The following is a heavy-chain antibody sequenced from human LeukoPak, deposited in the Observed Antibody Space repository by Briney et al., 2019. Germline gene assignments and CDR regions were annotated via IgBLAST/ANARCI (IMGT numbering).Heavy chain of an antibody. J-gene: IGHJ4*02. V-gene: IGHV3-23*01. CDR1: GFTRRSYA. CDR3: VGSTRVY. D-gene: IGHD2-2*01. CDR2: ISGSGGST. Sequence: GGSLRLYCEASGFTRRSYAMSWVRQAPGKGQEWVSAISGSGGSTYYADSVKGRFTISRDNSKNTLYLQMNSLRAENTAVYYCVGSTRVYWGQGTLVTVSS.